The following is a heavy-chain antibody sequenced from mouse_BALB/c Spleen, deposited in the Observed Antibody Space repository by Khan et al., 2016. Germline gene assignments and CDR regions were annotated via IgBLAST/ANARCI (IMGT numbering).Heavy chain of an antibody. V-gene: IGHV1-9*01. D-gene: IGHD1-1*01. J-gene: IGHJ4*01. CDR2: ILPGSGST. CDR3: ARSHYYGSIYYYAMDY. CDR1: GYTFSSYW. Sequence: VQLQQSGAELMKPGASVKISCKATGYTFSSYWIEWVKQRPGHGLEWIGEILPGSGSTNYNEKFKGKATFTADTSSNTAYMQLNSLTSEDSAVYYCARSHYYGSIYYYAMDYWGQGTSVTVSS.